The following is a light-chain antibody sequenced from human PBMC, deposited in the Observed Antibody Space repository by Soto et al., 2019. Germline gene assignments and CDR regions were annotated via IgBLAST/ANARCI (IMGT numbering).Light chain of an antibody. Sequence: QSALTQPPSASRTPGHGVTISCSGSSSNIGSNYVYWYQQLPGTAPKLLIYNNNQRPSGVPDRFSASKSGTSASLAIRGLRSDDEADYYCSSWDGSLSGYVFGAGTKVTVL. CDR2: NNN. J-gene: IGLJ1*01. CDR3: SSWDGSLSGYV. V-gene: IGLV1-47*02. CDR1: SSNIGSNY.